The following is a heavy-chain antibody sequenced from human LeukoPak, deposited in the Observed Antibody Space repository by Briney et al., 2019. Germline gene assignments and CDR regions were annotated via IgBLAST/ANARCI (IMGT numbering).Heavy chain of an antibody. CDR1: GGSISSSSYY. Sequence: SETLSLTCTVSGGSISSSSYYWGWIRQPPGKGLEWIGSIYYSGSTYYNPSLKSRVTISVDTSKNQFSLKPSSVTAADTAVYYCAKGGPVVVILHWYFDLWGRGTLVTVSS. CDR2: IYYSGST. V-gene: IGHV4-39*01. CDR3: AKGGPVVVILHWYFDL. J-gene: IGHJ2*01. D-gene: IGHD3-22*01.